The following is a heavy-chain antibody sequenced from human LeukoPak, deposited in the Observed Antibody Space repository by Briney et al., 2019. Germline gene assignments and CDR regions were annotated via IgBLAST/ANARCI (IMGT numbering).Heavy chain of an antibody. Sequence: GESLKISCKGSGYSFTSYWIGWVRRMPGKGLEWMGIIYPGDSDTRYSPSFQGQVTISADKSISTAYLQWSSLRASDTAMYYCARQAAAWDDAFDIWGQGTMVTVSS. CDR3: ARQAAAWDDAFDI. D-gene: IGHD6-13*01. J-gene: IGHJ3*02. V-gene: IGHV5-51*01. CDR1: GYSFTSYW. CDR2: IYPGDSDT.